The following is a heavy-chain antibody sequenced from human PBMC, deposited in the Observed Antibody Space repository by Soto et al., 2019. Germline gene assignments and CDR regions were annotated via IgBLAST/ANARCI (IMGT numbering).Heavy chain of an antibody. CDR3: ARDESDVMDV. V-gene: IGHV1-18*01. Sequence: QVQLVQSGTEVKKPGASVKVSCKASGYTFTSYGISWVRQAPRQGLEWMGWISAYNGNTNYAQNLQGRVTMTTDTSTITAYMELRSVRSDDTAVYYWARDESDVMDVWGQGTTVTVSS. CDR1: GYTFTSYG. CDR2: ISAYNGNT. J-gene: IGHJ6*02.